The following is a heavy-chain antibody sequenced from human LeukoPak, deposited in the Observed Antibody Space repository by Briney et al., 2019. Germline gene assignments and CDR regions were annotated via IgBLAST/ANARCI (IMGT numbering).Heavy chain of an antibody. J-gene: IGHJ4*02. CDR3: ARGGKYSYGYLES. CDR2: ISGGGTTT. D-gene: IGHD5-18*01. V-gene: IGHV3-23*01. CDR1: GFTFRSYT. Sequence: PGGSLRLSCAASGFTFRSYTMNWVRQAPGKGLEWVSTISGGGTTTYYADSVKGRFTISRDNAKNTLYLQMNSLKAEDTAVYYCARGGKYSYGYLESWGQGTLVTVSS.